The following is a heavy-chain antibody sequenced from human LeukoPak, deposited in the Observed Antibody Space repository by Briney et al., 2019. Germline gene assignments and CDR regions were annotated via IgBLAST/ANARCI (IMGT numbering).Heavy chain of an antibody. V-gene: IGHV3-64D*06. J-gene: IGHJ3*01. CDR3: ATRTSGAFDF. CDR2: IYSNGYTT. CDR1: GFPFSSYA. Sequence: GGSLRLSCSASGFPFSSYAMHWVRQAPGKGLEYVSTIYSNGYTTYDADSVKGRFTISRDNPKNTLSLQMSSLRDEDTAVYYCATRTSGAFDFWGQGTMVTVS.